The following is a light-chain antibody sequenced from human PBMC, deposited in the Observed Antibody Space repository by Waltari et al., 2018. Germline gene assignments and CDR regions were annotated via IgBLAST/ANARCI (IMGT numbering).Light chain of an antibody. CDR2: RNN. Sequence: QSVLTQPPSASETPGQSVTLSFSASNANLRSNYLYWYQQLPGTAPKPLIYRNNPRPSGVPDRFSASKSGTSASLAIDGLRSEDEAIYYCASWDDSHYVFGPGTQVTVL. CDR3: ASWDDSHYV. CDR1: NANLRSNY. V-gene: IGLV1-47*01. J-gene: IGLJ1*01.